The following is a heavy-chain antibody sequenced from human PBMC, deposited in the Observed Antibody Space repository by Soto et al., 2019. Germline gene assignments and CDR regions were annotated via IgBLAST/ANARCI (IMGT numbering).Heavy chain of an antibody. Sequence: QVQLQQWGAGLLKPSETLSLTCAVYGGSFSGYYWSWIRQPPGKGREWIGEINHSGNTNYNPSLKSRVTISVDTSKNQLFLNLSSVTAADTAMYYCARHHVRGRTIAGAAEFWGQGTLVTVSS. CDR3: ARHHVRGRTIAGAAEF. V-gene: IGHV4-34*01. J-gene: IGHJ4*02. D-gene: IGHD6-13*01. CDR2: INHSGNT. CDR1: GGSFSGYY.